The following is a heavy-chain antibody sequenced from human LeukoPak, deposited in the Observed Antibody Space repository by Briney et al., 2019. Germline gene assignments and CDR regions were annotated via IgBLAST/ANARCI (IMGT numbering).Heavy chain of an antibody. CDR3: AKDRGGSGWYGDY. D-gene: IGHD6-19*01. J-gene: IGHJ4*02. CDR2: ISATGAST. V-gene: IGHV3-23*01. Sequence: GGSLRLSCVASGFTFSNYGMNWVRQAPGKGLEWVSSISATGASTFYTDSVKGRFTISRDNSRNTLYLQVNSLRAEDTALYYCAKDRGGSGWYGDYWGQGTLVTVSS. CDR1: GFTFSNYG.